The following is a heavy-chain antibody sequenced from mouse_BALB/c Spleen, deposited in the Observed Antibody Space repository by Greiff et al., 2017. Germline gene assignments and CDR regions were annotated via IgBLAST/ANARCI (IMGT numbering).Heavy chain of an antibody. J-gene: IGHJ3*01. CDR2: IYPGDGDT. V-gene: IGHV1-80*01. Sequence: VQLQQSGAELVRPGSSVKISCKASGYAFSSYWMNWVKQRPGQGLEWIGQIYPGDGDTNYNGKFKGKATLTADKSSSTAYMQLSILTSEDSAVYFCARGGYYGGAWFAYWGQGTLVTVSA. D-gene: IGHD1-1*01. CDR3: ARGGYYGGAWFAY. CDR1: GYAFSSYW.